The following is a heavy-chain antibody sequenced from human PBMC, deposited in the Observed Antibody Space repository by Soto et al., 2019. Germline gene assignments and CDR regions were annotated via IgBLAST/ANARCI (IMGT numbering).Heavy chain of an antibody. CDR1: GFTFSSYW. J-gene: IGHJ4*02. V-gene: IGHV3-7*01. Sequence: GGSLRLSCAASGFTFSSYWMSWVRPAPGKGLEWVANIKQDGSEKYYVDSVKGRFTISRDNAKNSLYLQMNSLRAEDTAVYYCARVLDYYDSSGYYYWGQGTLVTVSS. CDR2: IKQDGSEK. D-gene: IGHD3-22*01. CDR3: ARVLDYYDSSGYYY.